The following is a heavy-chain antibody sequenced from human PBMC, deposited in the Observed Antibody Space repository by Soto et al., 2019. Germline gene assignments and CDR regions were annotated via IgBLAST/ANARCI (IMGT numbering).Heavy chain of an antibody. CDR2: IIPILGVA. CDR3: ARGYDSSGYYHY. Sequence: QVQLVQSGAEVKKPGSSVKVSCKPSGGTFSSYAFTWVRQAPGQGLEWMGKIIPILGVAQYAHKFQGRVTITADKSTSTAYMELSSLRSDDTAVYYCARGYDSSGYYHYWGQGTLVAVSS. CDR1: GGTFSSYA. J-gene: IGHJ4*02. D-gene: IGHD3-22*01. V-gene: IGHV1-69*02.